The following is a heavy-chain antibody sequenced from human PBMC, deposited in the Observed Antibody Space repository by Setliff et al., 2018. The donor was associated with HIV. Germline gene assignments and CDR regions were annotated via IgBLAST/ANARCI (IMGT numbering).Heavy chain of an antibody. J-gene: IGHJ3*02. D-gene: IGHD3-16*01. Sequence: SETLSLTCAVYGGSFNGYSWTWIRQPPGKGLEWIGGINHSGSTNYNPSLKSRVTMSVDTSKNQFSLKLSSVTAADTAVFYCARDRTGGTFDIWGQGTMVTV. CDR3: ARDRTGGTFDI. CDR1: GGSFNGYS. CDR2: INHSGST. V-gene: IGHV4-34*01.